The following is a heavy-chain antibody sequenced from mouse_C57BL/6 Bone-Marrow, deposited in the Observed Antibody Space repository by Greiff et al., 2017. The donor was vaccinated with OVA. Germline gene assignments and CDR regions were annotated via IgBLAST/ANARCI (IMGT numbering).Heavy chain of an antibody. Sequence: QVQLQQPGAELVKPGASVKVSCKASGYTFTSYWMHWVKQRPGQGLEWIGRIHPSDSDTNYNQKFKGKATLTVDKSSSTAYMELRSLTSEDSAVYYCARPYYDADDFDVWGTGTTVTVSS. CDR1: GYTFTSYW. J-gene: IGHJ1*03. CDR2: IHPSDSDT. V-gene: IGHV1-74*01. CDR3: ARPYYDADDFDV. D-gene: IGHD2-4*01.